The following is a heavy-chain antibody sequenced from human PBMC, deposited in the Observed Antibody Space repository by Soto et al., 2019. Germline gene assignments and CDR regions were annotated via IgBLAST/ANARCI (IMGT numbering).Heavy chain of an antibody. CDR3: TRDWEITVSTWSFGGF. D-gene: IGHD3-10*01. V-gene: IGHV1-69*08. CDR1: GGTFSPYT. J-gene: IGHJ4*02. Sequence: QVQLVQSGAEVKKPGSSVKVSCKASGGTFSPYTINWVRQAPGQVLEWMGRIIPFHGVTNYAQKFQARVTINADKSTSTAYMELSGLRFEDTAMYYCTRDWEITVSTWSFGGFWGRGTLVTVSS. CDR2: IIPFHGVT.